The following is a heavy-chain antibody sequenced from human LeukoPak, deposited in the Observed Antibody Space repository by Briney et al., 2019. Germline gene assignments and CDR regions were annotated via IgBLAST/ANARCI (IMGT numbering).Heavy chain of an antibody. CDR2: ISAYNGNK. J-gene: IGHJ4*02. D-gene: IGHD3-3*01. Sequence: ASVKVSCKASGYTFTSYGISWVRQAPGQGLEWVGWISAYNGNKNYAQKLQGRVTMTTDTFTSTAYMELRSLRSDDTAVYYCARLYYDFWSGYRGSGGFDYWGQGTLVTVSS. V-gene: IGHV1-18*01. CDR1: GYTFTSYG. CDR3: ARLYYDFWSGYRGSGGFDY.